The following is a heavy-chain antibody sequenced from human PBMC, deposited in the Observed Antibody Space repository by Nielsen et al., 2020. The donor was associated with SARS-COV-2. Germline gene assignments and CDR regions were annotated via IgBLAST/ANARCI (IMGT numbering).Heavy chain of an antibody. CDR2: IGSKANGGPT. J-gene: IGHJ6*02. CDR1: GFIFGDYT. V-gene: IGHV3-49*04. CDR3: TGSGVQMVYGTPPYDYYGLDV. D-gene: IGHD2-8*01. Sequence: GGSLRLSCTASGFIFGDYTMTWVRQAPGKGLEWVGFIGSKANGGPTEYAASLKGRFTISRDDSKAIAYLQMNSLKTEDTAVYFCTGSGVQMVYGTPPYDYYGLDVWGQGTTVTVSS.